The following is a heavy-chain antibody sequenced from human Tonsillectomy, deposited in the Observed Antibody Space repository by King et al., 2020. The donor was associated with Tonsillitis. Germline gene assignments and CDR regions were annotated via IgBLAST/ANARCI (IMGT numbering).Heavy chain of an antibody. J-gene: IGHJ5*02. D-gene: IGHD6-19*01. CDR1: GGSISSSTYY. CDR2: FYSGGST. CDR3: ATLAGGSVALS. Sequence: QLQESGPGLVKPSETLSLTCTVSGGSISSSTYYWGWIRQPPGKGLEWIGSFYSGGSTYYNPSLKSRVTMSVDTSKNQFSLRLSSVTAADTAVYYCATLAGGSVALSWGKGTLVTVSS. V-gene: IGHV4-39*01.